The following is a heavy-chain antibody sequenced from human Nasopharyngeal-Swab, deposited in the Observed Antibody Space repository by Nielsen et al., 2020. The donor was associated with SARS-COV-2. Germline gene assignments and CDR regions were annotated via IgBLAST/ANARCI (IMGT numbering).Heavy chain of an antibody. Sequence: LSLTCTVSGGSISSGGYYWSWIRQHPGKGLEWIGYIYYSGSTYYNPSLKSRVTISVDTSKNQFSLKLSSVTAADTAVYYCARRFTDTIFGANNYYFDYWGQGTLVTVSS. V-gene: IGHV4-31*03. CDR2: IYYSGST. CDR3: ARRFTDTIFGANNYYFDY. D-gene: IGHD3-3*01. CDR1: GGSISSGGYY. J-gene: IGHJ4*02.